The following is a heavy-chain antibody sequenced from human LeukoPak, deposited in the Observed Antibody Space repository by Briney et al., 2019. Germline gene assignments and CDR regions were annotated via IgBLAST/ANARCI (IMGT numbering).Heavy chain of an antibody. CDR1: DGSISSYY. CDR3: ARGYSSSWHLNWFDP. J-gene: IGHJ5*02. V-gene: IGHV4-59*08. CDR2: IYYSGST. Sequence: SETLSLTCTVSDGSISSYYWSWIRQPPGKGLEWIAYIYYSGSTNYNPSLKSRVTISLNTSKNQFSLKLSSVTAADTAVYYCARGYSSSWHLNWFDPWGQGTLVTVSS. D-gene: IGHD6-13*01.